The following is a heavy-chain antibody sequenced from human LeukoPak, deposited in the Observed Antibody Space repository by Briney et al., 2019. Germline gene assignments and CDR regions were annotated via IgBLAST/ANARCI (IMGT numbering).Heavy chain of an antibody. CDR3: ARVPHIVVVPAAMFLRYSSSWLDY. V-gene: IGHV1-18*01. J-gene: IGHJ4*02. CDR2: ISAYNGNT. CDR1: GYTFTSYG. D-gene: IGHD2-2*01. Sequence: ASVKVSCKASGYTFTSYGIIWVRQAPGQGLEWMGWISAYNGNTNYAQKLQGRDTMTTDTSTSTAYMELRSLRSDDPAVYYCARVPHIVVVPAAMFLRYSSSWLDYWGQGTLVTVSS.